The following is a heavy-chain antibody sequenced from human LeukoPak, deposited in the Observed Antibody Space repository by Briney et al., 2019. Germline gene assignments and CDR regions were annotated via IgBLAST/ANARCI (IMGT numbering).Heavy chain of an antibody. V-gene: IGHV4-59*08. CDR1: GGSISSYY. CDR2: IYYSGST. D-gene: IGHD6-19*01. CDR3: ARQLRGEAVAGHLQPFDY. Sequence: SETLSLTCTVSGGSISSYYWNWIRQPPGKGLEWIGYIYYSGSTNYNSSLKSRVTISVDTSKNQFSLKLSSVTAADTAVYFCARQLRGEAVAGHLQPFDYWGQGTLVTVSS. J-gene: IGHJ4*02.